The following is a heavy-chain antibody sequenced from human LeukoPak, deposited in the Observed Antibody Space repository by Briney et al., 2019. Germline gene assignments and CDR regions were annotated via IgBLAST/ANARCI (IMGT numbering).Heavy chain of an antibody. D-gene: IGHD2-21*01. CDR3: AGPAYCDGTNCGYWLDP. J-gene: IGHJ5*02. CDR1: GSTFTWYL. Sequence: ASVKVSCKTYGSTFTWYLIHWVRQAPGQGLEWVGTINPRGPITSYAERFQGRVTLTEDTSTNTFYMELSSLTSDDTAVYFCAGPAYCDGTNCGYWLDPWGPGTLVTVSS. CDR2: INPRGPIT. V-gene: IGHV1-46*01.